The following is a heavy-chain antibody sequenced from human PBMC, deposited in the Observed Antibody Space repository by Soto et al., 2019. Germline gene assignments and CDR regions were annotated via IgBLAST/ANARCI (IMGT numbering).Heavy chain of an antibody. CDR2: IIPLFGTP. CDR3: ARNGVAGMDH. D-gene: IGHD3-3*01. J-gene: IGHJ4*02. V-gene: IGHV1-69*06. CDR1: GDTFTSYP. Sequence: SVKVSCKASGDTFTSYPFSWVRQAPGQGLEWMGGIIPLFGTPNYAQKFQGRPTITADKSTSTVYMEMSGLNSDDTAVYYCARNGVAGMDHWGQGTLVTVSS.